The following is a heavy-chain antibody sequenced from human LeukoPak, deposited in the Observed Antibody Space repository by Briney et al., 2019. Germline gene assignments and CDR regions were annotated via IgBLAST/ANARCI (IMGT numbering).Heavy chain of an antibody. CDR1: GFTFSSHL. CDR2: IKGDGTAP. D-gene: IGHD1-14*01. Sequence: GGSLRLSCAAAGFTFSSHLMHWVRQAQGTGMVWVSSIKGDGTAPNYADSVKGRFTISRDNAKSTLYLQMSSLRVEDTAVYHCVRNFATGDWGQGTLVTVSS. J-gene: IGHJ4*02. V-gene: IGHV3-74*01. CDR3: VRNFATGD.